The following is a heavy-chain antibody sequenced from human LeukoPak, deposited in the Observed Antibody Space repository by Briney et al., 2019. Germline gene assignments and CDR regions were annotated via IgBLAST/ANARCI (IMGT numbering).Heavy chain of an antibody. D-gene: IGHD3-10*01. CDR1: GFTFSSYS. V-gene: IGHV3-21*01. CDR3: ARDFAVRGAPSDY. CDR2: ISSSSSYI. Sequence: GGSLRLSCAASGFTFSSYSMNWVRQAPGKGLEWVSSISSSSSYIYYADSVKGRFTISRDNAKNSLYLQMNSLRAEDTAAYYCARDFAVRGAPSDYWGQGTLVTVSS. J-gene: IGHJ4*02.